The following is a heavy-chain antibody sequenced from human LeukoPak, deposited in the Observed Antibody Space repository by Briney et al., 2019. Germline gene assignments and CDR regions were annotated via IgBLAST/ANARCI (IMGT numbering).Heavy chain of an antibody. D-gene: IGHD4-23*01. J-gene: IGHJ3*02. CDR1: GFTFSSYE. CDR2: ISSSGSTI. V-gene: IGHV3-48*03. CDR3: AKDSGRNYRGAFDI. Sequence: GGSLRLSCAASGFTFSSYEMNWVRQAPGKGLEWVSYISSSGSTIYYADSVKGRSTTSRDNAKNSLYLQMNSLRAEDTAVYYCAKDSGRNYRGAFDIWGQGTMVTVSS.